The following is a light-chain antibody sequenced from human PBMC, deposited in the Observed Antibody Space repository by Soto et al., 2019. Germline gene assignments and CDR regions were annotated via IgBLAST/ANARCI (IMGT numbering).Light chain of an antibody. CDR3: QHYNSYSDA. CDR1: QTISIW. J-gene: IGKJ1*01. V-gene: IGKV1-5*03. CDR2: KAS. Sequence: DVQVTPSPSTLSGSVGDRVTITCRASQTISIWLAWYQQKPGKAPTLLVYKASTLKSGVPSRFSGSGSGTEFTLTISSLQPDDFATYYCQHYNSYSDAFGQGTKVDIK.